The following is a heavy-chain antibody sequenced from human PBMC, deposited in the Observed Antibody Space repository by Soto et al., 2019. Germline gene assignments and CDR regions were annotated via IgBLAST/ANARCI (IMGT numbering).Heavy chain of an antibody. CDR1: GFTFSSYE. CDR3: AREQQLVTDY. CDR2: ISSSGSTI. V-gene: IGHV3-48*03. D-gene: IGHD6-13*01. J-gene: IGHJ4*02. Sequence: TGGSLRLSCAASGFTFSSYEMNWVRRAPGKGLEWVSYISSSGSTIYYADSVKGRFTISRDNAKNSLYLQMNSLRAEDTAVYYCAREQQLVTDYWGQGTLVTVSS.